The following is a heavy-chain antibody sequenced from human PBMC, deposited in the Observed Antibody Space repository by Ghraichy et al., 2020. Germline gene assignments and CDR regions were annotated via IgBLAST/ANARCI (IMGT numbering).Heavy chain of an antibody. J-gene: IGHJ3*02. CDR2: INPNSGGT. V-gene: IGHV1-2*02. D-gene: IGHD6-13*01. CDR3: ANIWLYSSSWYEVDAFDI. CDR1: GYTFTGYC. Sequence: ASVKVSCKASGYTFTGYCMHWVRQAPGQGLEWMGWINPNSGGTNYAQKFQGRVTMTRDTSISTAYMELSRLRSDDTAVYYCANIWLYSSSWYEVDAFDIWGQGTMVTVSS.